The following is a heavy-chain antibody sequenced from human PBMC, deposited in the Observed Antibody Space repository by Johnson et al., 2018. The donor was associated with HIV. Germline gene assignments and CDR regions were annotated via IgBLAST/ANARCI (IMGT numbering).Heavy chain of an antibody. V-gene: IGHV3-30*02. D-gene: IGHD2-15*01. J-gene: IGHJ3*02. Sequence: QVQLVESGGGVVQPGGSLRLSCAASGFTFSSYGMHWVRQAHGKGLEWVAFLRYDGSNEYYADSVQGRFTISRDNSKNTLYLQMNSLRAEDTAVYYCAKGDCSGGSCYSFTDAFDIWGQGTMVTVS. CDR1: GFTFSSYG. CDR2: LRYDGSNE. CDR3: AKGDCSGGSCYSFTDAFDI.